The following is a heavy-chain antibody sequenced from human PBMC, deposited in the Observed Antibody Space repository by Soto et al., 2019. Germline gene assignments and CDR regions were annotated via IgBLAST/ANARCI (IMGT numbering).Heavy chain of an antibody. CDR1: GGSISSYY. Sequence: QVQLQESGPGLVKPSETLSLTCTVSGGSISSYYWSWIRQPPGKGLELIGYIYYSGSTNYNPPLKSRVTISVDTSKNQFSLKLTSVTAADTAVYYCARRYGSAFDFWGQGTMVTVSS. V-gene: IGHV4-59*01. D-gene: IGHD3-10*01. J-gene: IGHJ3*01. CDR3: ARRYGSAFDF. CDR2: IYYSGST.